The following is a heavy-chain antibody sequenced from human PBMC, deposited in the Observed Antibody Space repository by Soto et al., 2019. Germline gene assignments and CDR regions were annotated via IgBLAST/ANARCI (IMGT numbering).Heavy chain of an antibody. D-gene: IGHD1-7*01. CDR2: IGTSGATT. CDR3: AKLRTNYCSDF. J-gene: IGHJ4*02. Sequence: EVQLLESGGGLVQPGGSLRLSCAASGFTFSNHGMSWVRQAPGKGLEWVSSIGTSGATTYYADSVKGRFTNSRDNSKNTLSLQMNSLRAEDTAVYYCAKLRTNYCSDFWGQGSLVAVAS. CDR1: GFTFSNHG. V-gene: IGHV3-23*01.